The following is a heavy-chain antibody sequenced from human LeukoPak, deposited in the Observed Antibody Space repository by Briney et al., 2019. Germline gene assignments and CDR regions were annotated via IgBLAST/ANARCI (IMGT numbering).Heavy chain of an antibody. V-gene: IGHV1-69*06. Sequence: ASVKVSCKASGYTFTSYGISWVRQAPGQGLEWMGGIIPMFGTANYAQKFQGRVTITADKSTSTAYMELSSLRSEDTAVYYCASTVRTPISSTWYNYHYYYYMDVWGKGTTVTVSS. J-gene: IGHJ6*03. CDR3: ASTVRTPISSTWYNYHYYYYMDV. CDR1: GYTFTSYG. CDR2: IIPMFGTA. D-gene: IGHD6-13*01.